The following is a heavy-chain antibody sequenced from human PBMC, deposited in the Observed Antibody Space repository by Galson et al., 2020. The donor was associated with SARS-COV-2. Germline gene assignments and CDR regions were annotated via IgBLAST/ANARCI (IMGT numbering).Heavy chain of an antibody. Sequence: GGSLRLSCAASGFTFSSYAMHWVRQAPGKGLERVAVISYDGSNKYYADSVKGRFTISRDNSKNTLYLQMNSLRAEDTAVYYCARAKHYGSGSYYPLIDYWGQGTLVTVSS. CDR3: ARAKHYGSGSYYPLIDY. CDR2: ISYDGSNK. D-gene: IGHD3-10*01. J-gene: IGHJ4*02. CDR1: GFTFSSYA. V-gene: IGHV3-30-3*01.